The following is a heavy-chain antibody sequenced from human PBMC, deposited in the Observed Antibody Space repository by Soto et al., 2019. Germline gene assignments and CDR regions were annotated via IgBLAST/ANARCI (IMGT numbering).Heavy chain of an antibody. Sequence: QVQLQESGPGLVKTSETLSLTCTVSVCSINNDYWSWIRQPPGKGLEWIGHMYYSGSTNYNPSLKSRVTISVDTSKNQFSLELSSVTAADNAVYYCARESSAGPFDYWVQGTLVTVSS. J-gene: IGHJ4*02. CDR3: ARESSAGPFDY. CDR1: VCSINNDY. CDR2: MYYSGST. D-gene: IGHD6-13*01. V-gene: IGHV4-59*01.